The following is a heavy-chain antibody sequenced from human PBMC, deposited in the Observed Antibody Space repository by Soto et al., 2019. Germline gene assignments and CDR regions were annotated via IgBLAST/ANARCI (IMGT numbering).Heavy chain of an antibody. J-gene: IGHJ4*02. Sequence: GGSLRLSCAASGFTFSSYGMHWVRQAPGKGLEWVAVISYDGSNKYYADSVKGRFTISRDNSKNTLYLQMNSLRAEDTAVYYCAKDLYNWNDVSAFDYWGQGTLVTVSS. CDR1: GFTFSSYG. CDR3: AKDLYNWNDVSAFDY. V-gene: IGHV3-30*18. D-gene: IGHD1-20*01. CDR2: ISYDGSNK.